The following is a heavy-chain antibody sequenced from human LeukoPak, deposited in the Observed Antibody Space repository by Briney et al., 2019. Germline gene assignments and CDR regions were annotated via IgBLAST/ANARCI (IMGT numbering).Heavy chain of an antibody. CDR1: GFTFSSYS. Sequence: KPGGSLRLSCAASGFTFSSYSMNWVRQAPGKGLEWVSSISSSSSYIYYADSVKGRFTISRDNAKNSLYLQMNSLRAEDTAVYYCARGNYGSIDAFDIWGQGTMVAVSS. CDR3: ARGNYGSIDAFDI. D-gene: IGHD3-10*01. J-gene: IGHJ3*02. CDR2: ISSSSSYI. V-gene: IGHV3-21*01.